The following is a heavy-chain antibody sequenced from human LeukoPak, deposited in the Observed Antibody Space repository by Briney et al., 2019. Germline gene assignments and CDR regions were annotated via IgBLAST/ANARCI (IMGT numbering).Heavy chain of an antibody. CDR2: INTNTGNP. J-gene: IGHJ5*02. CDR3: ARDSGSYYLNWFDP. CDR1: GYTFTSYA. D-gene: IGHD1-26*01. V-gene: IGHV7-4-1*02. Sequence: ASVKVSCKASGYTFTSYAMNWVRQAPGQGLEWMGWINTNTGNPTYAQGFTGRFVFSLDTSVSTAYLQISSLKAEDTAVYYCARDSGSYYLNWFDPWGQGTLVTVSS.